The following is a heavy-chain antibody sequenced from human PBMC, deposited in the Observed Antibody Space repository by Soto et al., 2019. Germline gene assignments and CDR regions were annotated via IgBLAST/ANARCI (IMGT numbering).Heavy chain of an antibody. CDR2: ISNEGRDE. CDR3: AKGCGTGTSCYILDY. D-gene: IGHD2-2*02. V-gene: IGHV3-30*18. CDR1: GLTFSNYG. J-gene: IGHJ4*02. Sequence: QVHLVESGGGVVQPGRSLRLSYEVSGLTFSNYGMHWVRQGPGKGLEWVAVISNEGRDERYADSVRGRFTISRDNSKNTLYLQMSSLRAEDTAVYYCAKGCGTGTSCYILDYWGQGTLVTVSS.